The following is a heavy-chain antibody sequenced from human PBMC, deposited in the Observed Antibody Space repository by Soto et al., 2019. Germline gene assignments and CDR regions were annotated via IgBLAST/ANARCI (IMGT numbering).Heavy chain of an antibody. CDR1: GGTFSSYA. D-gene: IGHD2-2*02. Sequence: QMQLVQSGAEVKKPGSSVKVSCKASGGTFSSYAISWVRQAPGQGLEWMGGIIPIFGTANYAQKFQGRVTITADKSTSTAYMELSSLRSEDTAVYYCARDRVGSCSSTSCYTQSLGGYYYYYGMDVWGQGTTVTVSS. V-gene: IGHV1-69*06. CDR2: IIPIFGTA. CDR3: ARDRVGSCSSTSCYTQSLGGYYYYYGMDV. J-gene: IGHJ6*02.